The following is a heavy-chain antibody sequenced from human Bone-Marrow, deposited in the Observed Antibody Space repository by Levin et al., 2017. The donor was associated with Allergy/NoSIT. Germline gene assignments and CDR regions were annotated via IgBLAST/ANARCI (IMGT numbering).Heavy chain of an antibody. J-gene: IGHJ1*01. CDR2: ISDDENKK. D-gene: IGHD3-22*01. V-gene: IGHV3-30*03. CDR3: AREGGVSGYYYGGGEYIQY. Sequence: PGGSLRLSCAASGFIFSNYGMHWVRQAPGKGLEWVAAISDDENKKFYVDSVKGRFTISRDNSKDTLSLQMNTLRTEDTAVYYFAREGGVSGYYYGGGEYIQYWGKGTLVTVSS. CDR1: GFIFSNYG.